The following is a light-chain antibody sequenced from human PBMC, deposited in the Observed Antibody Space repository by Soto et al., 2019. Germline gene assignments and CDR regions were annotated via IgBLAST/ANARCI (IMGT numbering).Light chain of an antibody. CDR2: AAS. CDR1: EGISSY. Sequence: AIQMTQSPSSFSASTGDRVTINCRASEGISSYLAWYQQKPGKAPKLLIYAASTLQSGVPSRFSGSGSGTDFTLTISCLQSEDFATYYCQQYYSYPRTFGQGTKVEFK. V-gene: IGKV1-8*01. J-gene: IGKJ1*01. CDR3: QQYYSYPRT.